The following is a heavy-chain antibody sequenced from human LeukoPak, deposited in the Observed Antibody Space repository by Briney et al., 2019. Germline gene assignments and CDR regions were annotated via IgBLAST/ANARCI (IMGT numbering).Heavy chain of an antibody. J-gene: IGHJ5*02. CDR3: ARGCSAAAGIWFDP. V-gene: IGHV4-34*01. Sequence: SETLSLTCAVYGGSFSGYYWSWIRQPPGKGLEWIGEINHSGSTNYNPSLKSRVTISVDTSKNQFSLKLSSVTAADTAVYYCARGCSAAAGIWFDPWGQGTLVTVSS. CDR1: GGSFSGYY. D-gene: IGHD6-13*01. CDR2: INHSGST.